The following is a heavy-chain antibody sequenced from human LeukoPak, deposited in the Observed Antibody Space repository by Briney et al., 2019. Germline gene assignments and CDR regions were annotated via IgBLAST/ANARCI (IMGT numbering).Heavy chain of an antibody. CDR3: ARDGPNVDYCYDSSGYYDY. D-gene: IGHD3-22*01. J-gene: IGHJ4*02. CDR2: INPSGGST. V-gene: IGHV1-46*01. CDR1: GYTFTSYY. Sequence: GASVKVSCKASGYTFTSYYMHWVRQAPGQGLEWMGIINPSGGSTNYAQKLQGRVTMTTDTSTSTAYMELRSLRSDDTAVYYCARDGPNVDYCYDSSGYYDYWGQGTLVTVSS.